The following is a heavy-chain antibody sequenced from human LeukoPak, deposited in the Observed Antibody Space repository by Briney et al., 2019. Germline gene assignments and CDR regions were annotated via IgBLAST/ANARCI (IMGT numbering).Heavy chain of an antibody. CDR1: GGSISSYY. D-gene: IGHD3-9*01. CDR2: IYYSGST. J-gene: IGHJ6*03. V-gene: IGHV4-59*05. Sequence: SETLSLTCTVSGGSISSYYWSWIRQPPGKGLEWIGSIYYSGSTYYNPSLKSRVTISVDTSKNQFSLKLSSVTAADTAVYYCARLKGLRYFDWLFHTPYYYYYMDVWGKGTTVTISS. CDR3: ARLKGLRYFDWLFHTPYYYYYMDV.